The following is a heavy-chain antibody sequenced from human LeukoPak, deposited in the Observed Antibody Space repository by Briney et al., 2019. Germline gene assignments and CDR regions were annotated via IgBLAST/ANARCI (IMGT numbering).Heavy chain of an antibody. J-gene: IGHJ4*02. CDR1: GGSISSYY. D-gene: IGHD3-3*01. V-gene: IGHV4-4*07. CDR3: ARSYDFWSGYYGGFDY. CDR2: IYSSGRS. Sequence: SESLSLTCTVSGGSISSYYWSWIRQPAGKGLEWIARIYSSGRSNYNPFHKSRVTISVDTSKNQFSLKLSSVTAADTAVYYCARSYDFWSGYYGGFDYWGQGTRVTVSS.